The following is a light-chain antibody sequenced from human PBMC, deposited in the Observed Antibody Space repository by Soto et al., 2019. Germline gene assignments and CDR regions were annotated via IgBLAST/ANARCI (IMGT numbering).Light chain of an antibody. CDR2: DAS. Sequence: DIPMTQSPSTLSASVGDRVTITCRASQSISSWLAWYQQKPGKAPKLLIYDASRLESGVPSRFSGSGSETEFPLTISSLQPDDFASYYCQQYNSYRWTFGQGTKVEIK. J-gene: IGKJ1*01. CDR1: QSISSW. CDR3: QQYNSYRWT. V-gene: IGKV1-5*01.